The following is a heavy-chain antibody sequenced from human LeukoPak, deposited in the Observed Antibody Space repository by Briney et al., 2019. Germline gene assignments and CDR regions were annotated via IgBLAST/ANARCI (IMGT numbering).Heavy chain of an antibody. V-gene: IGHV1-69*05. CDR1: GGTFSSYA. CDR2: IIPIFGTA. CDR3: AQYYYDSSGYYSGHDY. Sequence: GSSVKASCKASGGTFSSYAISWVRQAPGQGLEWMGRIIPIFGTANYAQKFQGRVTITTDESTSTAYMGLSSLRSEDTAVYYCAQYYYDSSGYYSGHDYWGQGTLVTVSS. D-gene: IGHD3-22*01. J-gene: IGHJ4*02.